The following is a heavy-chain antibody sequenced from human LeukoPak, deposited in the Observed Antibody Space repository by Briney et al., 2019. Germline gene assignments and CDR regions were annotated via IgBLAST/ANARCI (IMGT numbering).Heavy chain of an antibody. CDR2: IYTSGST. CDR3: ARDRGTYSSSSGEAYYFDY. CDR1: GGSISSYY. J-gene: IGHJ4*02. V-gene: IGHV4-4*07. D-gene: IGHD6-6*01. Sequence: PSETLSLTCTVSGGSISSYYWSWIRQPAGKGLEWIGRIYTSGSTNYNPSLKSRVTMSVDTSKNQFSLKLSSVTAADTAVYYCARDRGTYSSSSGEAYYFDYWGQGTLVTVSS.